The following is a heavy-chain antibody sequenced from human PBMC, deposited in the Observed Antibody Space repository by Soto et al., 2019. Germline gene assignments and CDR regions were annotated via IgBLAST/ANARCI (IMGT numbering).Heavy chain of an antibody. V-gene: IGHV4-31*03. D-gene: IGHD4-4*01. J-gene: IGHJ5*02. Sequence: PSETLSLTCTVSGGSISSAGYYWSWIRQYPGKGLEWIGNIFYSGTTSYNPSLKSRVAISIDTSKNQFSLKLSSVTAADTAVYYCARERQLYINSQEVWFDPCGQGTLVTVSS. CDR1: GGSISSAGYY. CDR3: ARERQLYINSQEVWFDP. CDR2: IFYSGTT.